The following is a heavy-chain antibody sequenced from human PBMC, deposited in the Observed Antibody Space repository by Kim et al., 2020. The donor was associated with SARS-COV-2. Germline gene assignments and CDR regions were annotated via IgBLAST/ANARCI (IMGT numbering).Heavy chain of an antibody. CDR3: ARGRGGTTVVTLCFGYYY. V-gene: IGHV4-34*01. D-gene: IGHD4-17*01. J-gene: IGHJ6*01. Sequence: SETLSLTCAVYGGSFSGYYWSWIRQPPGKGLEWIGEINHSGSTNYNPSLKSRVTISVDTSKNQFSLKLSSVTAADTAVYYCARGRGGTTVVTLCFGYYY. CDR2: INHSGST. CDR1: GGSFSGYY.